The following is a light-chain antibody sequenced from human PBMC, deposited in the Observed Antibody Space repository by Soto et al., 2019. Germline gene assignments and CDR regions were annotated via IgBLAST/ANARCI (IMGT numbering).Light chain of an antibody. CDR1: SGHSSYI. CDR3: ETWDSNTRV. CDR2: LEGSGSY. V-gene: IGLV4-60*02. J-gene: IGLJ3*02. Sequence: QPVLTQSSSASASLGSSVKLTCTLSSGHSSYIIAWHQQQPGKAPRYLMKLEGSGSYNKGSGVPDRFSGSSSGADRYLTISNLPFEDEADSYCETWDSNTRVFGGGTKLTVL.